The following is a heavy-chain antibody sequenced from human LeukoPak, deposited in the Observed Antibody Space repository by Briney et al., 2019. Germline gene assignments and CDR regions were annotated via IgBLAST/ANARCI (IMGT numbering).Heavy chain of an antibody. Sequence: PSETLSLTCAVYGGSFSGYYWSWIRQPPGKGLEWIGEINHSGSTNYNPSLKSRVTISVDTAKNQFSLKLSSVTAADTAVYYCARGKQGVVVPAAGKAFDIWGQGTMVTVSS. D-gene: IGHD2-2*01. V-gene: IGHV4-34*01. CDR3: ARGKQGVVVPAAGKAFDI. CDR2: INHSGST. CDR1: GGSFSGYY. J-gene: IGHJ3*02.